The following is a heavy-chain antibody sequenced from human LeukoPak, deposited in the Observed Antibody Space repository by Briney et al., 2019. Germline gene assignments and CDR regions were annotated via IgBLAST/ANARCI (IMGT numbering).Heavy chain of an antibody. J-gene: IGHJ4*02. CDR3: ASARGRGSSWFELQY. Sequence: PGRSLRLSCAASGFTFSSYAMHWIRQAPGKGLEWVAVISFDGSNKYYADSLKGRFTISRDNSKNTLYLQVNSLRIEDTAVYFCASARGRGSSWFELQYWGQGTLVSVSS. V-gene: IGHV3-30*14. CDR1: GFTFSSYA. D-gene: IGHD1-26*01. CDR2: ISFDGSNK.